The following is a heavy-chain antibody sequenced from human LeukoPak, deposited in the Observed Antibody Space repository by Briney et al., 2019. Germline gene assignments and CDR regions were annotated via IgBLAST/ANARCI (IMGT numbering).Heavy chain of an antibody. D-gene: IGHD5-18*01. V-gene: IGHV3-23*01. CDR2: ISGSGGST. CDR3: AKDITAMVTSLFDY. Sequence: PGGSLRLSCAASGFTFSSYAMSWVRQAPGKGLEWVSAISGSGGSTYYADSVKGRFTISRDNAKNSLYLQMNSLRAEDTALYYCAKDITAMVTSLFDYWGQGTLVTVSS. CDR1: GFTFSSYA. J-gene: IGHJ4*02.